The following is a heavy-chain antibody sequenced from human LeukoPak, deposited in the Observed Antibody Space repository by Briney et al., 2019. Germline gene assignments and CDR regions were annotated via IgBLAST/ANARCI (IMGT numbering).Heavy chain of an antibody. V-gene: IGHV3-30*02. Sequence: GGSLRLSCAASGFRFSSYDIHWVRQAPGKGLEWMTFIESDGTKEYYADSVKGRFTISRDNSKNTVYVQMNTLRAEDTAVYYCAKEGSGWYYLDYWGQGTVVTVSS. D-gene: IGHD6-19*01. CDR3: AKEGSGWYYLDY. CDR1: GFRFSSYD. J-gene: IGHJ4*02. CDR2: IESDGTKE.